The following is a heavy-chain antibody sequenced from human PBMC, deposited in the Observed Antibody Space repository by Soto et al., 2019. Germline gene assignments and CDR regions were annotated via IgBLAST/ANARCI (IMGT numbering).Heavy chain of an antibody. CDR3: AKASGGSWPYYFDS. J-gene: IGHJ4*02. V-gene: IGHV3-23*01. CDR1: GVSIGDYV. D-gene: IGHD6-13*01. CDR2: MSGGGGYA. Sequence: PWGSLRLSCAVAGVSIGDYVGARILQHTGKGLEWVSAMSGGGGYAYYPDSVKGRFTISRDNSENTLYLQMNSLRAGDTAVYYCAKASGGSWPYYFDSWRQGTLVTVSS.